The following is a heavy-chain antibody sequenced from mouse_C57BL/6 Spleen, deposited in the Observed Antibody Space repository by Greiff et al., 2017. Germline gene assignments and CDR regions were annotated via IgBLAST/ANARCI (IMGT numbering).Heavy chain of an antibody. D-gene: IGHD2-3*01. J-gene: IGHJ2*01. CDR1: GYTFTSYW. V-gene: IGHV1-53*01. Sequence: VQLQQPGTELVKPGASVKLSCKASGYTFTSYWMHWVKQRPGQGLEWIGNINPSNGGTNYNEKFKSKATLTVDKSSSTAYMQLSSLTSEDSAVYYGAREGVMGVGYFDYWGQGTTLTVSS. CDR3: AREGVMGVGYFDY. CDR2: INPSNGGT.